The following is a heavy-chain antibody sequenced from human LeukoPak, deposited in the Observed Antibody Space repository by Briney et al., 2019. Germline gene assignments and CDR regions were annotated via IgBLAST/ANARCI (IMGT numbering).Heavy chain of an antibody. D-gene: IGHD5-12*01. J-gene: IGHJ4*02. Sequence: PGGSLRLSCAASGFTFNSYAMSWVRQAPGKGLEWVSAISGSGGSTYYADSVKGRFTISRDNSKNTLYLQMNSLRAEDTAVYYCAKGLGYSGYDGPLDYWGQGTLVTVSS. CDR1: GFTFNSYA. CDR3: AKGLGYSGYDGPLDY. V-gene: IGHV3-23*01. CDR2: ISGSGGST.